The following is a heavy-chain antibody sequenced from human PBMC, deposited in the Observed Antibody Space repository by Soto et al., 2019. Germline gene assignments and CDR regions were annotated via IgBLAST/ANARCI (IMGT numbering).Heavy chain of an antibody. Sequence: QVQLQESGPGLVRPSQTLSLTCTVSGGSITNGDYYWNWIRQHPGKGLEWIGYINYRGTTFYNPSLKSRVFISVETSKNQFSLNLCSVTAADTAVYFCARDAPVEAPYWGQGTLVTVSS. CDR2: INYRGTT. CDR3: ARDAPVEAPY. D-gene: IGHD1-26*01. J-gene: IGHJ4*02. CDR1: GGSITNGDYY. V-gene: IGHV4-31*03.